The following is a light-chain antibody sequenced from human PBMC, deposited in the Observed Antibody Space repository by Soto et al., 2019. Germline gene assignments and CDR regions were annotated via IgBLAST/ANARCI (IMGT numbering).Light chain of an antibody. V-gene: IGKV3-11*01. Sequence: PGERVTLSCRASQSVSSSYLTWYQQKPGQPPRLLIFDASNRAAGVPARFSGSGSGTDFTLTIRSLEPEDFAVYFCQQRSSWPPITFGQGTRLEIK. J-gene: IGKJ5*01. CDR3: QQRSSWPPIT. CDR2: DAS. CDR1: QSVSSSY.